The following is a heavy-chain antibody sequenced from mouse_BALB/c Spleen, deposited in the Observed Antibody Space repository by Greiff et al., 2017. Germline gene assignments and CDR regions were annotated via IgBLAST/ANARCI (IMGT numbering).Heavy chain of an antibody. CDR3: ASSLGHTYGSYFHY. Sequence: QVQLQQPGAELVKPGTSVQLSCKASGYNFTSYWMNWVPLRPGQGLEWNGDIYPGSGSTNYNEKFKRKATLPVDTSSSPAYMQLSSLASADSSLYSFASSLGHTYGSYFHYWCLCTTLTVSS. J-gene: IGHJ2*01. CDR2: IYPGSGST. D-gene: IGHD1-2*01. CDR1: GYNFTSYW. V-gene: IGHV1-55*01.